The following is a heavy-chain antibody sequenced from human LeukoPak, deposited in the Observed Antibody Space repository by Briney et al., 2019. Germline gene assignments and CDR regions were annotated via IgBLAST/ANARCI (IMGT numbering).Heavy chain of an antibody. CDR2: ISISSSYI. Sequence: PGRSLRLSCAASGFIFSGYTMNWVRQAPGKGLEWVSSISISSSYIYYADSVKGRFTISRDNAKKSLYLQMNSLRSEDTAVYYCAKESSEYIYGYCNYWGQGTLVTVSS. CDR3: AKESSEYIYGYCNY. V-gene: IGHV3-21*01. D-gene: IGHD5-18*01. CDR1: GFIFSGYT. J-gene: IGHJ4*02.